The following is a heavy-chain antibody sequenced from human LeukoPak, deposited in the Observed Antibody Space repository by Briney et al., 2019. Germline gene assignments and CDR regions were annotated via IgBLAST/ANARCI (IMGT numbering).Heavy chain of an antibody. Sequence: GESLKISCKGSGYSFTSYWIAWVRQMPGKGLEWMGIIFPGDSDTRYSPSFQGQVTISADKSISTAYLLWSSLKASDDAMYYCGKTQTPSSWDSFDYWGQGTLVTVSS. CDR2: IFPGDSDT. V-gene: IGHV5-51*01. CDR3: GKTQTPSSWDSFDY. D-gene: IGHD6-13*01. CDR1: GYSFTSYW. J-gene: IGHJ4*02.